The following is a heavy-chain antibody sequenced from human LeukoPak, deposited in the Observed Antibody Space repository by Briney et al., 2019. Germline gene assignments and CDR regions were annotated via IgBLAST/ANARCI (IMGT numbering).Heavy chain of an antibody. D-gene: IGHD3-10*01. CDR2: IYYSGST. CDR1: GGSISSGDYY. V-gene: IGHV4-30-4*01. J-gene: IGHJ6*04. CDR3: ARGGSMVRGIHYYGMDV. Sequence: KSSQTLSLTCTVSGGSISSGDYYWSWTRQPPGKGLEWIGYIYYSGSTYYNPSLKSRVTISVGTSKNQFSLKLSSVTAADTAVYYCARGGSMVRGIHYYGMDVWGKGTTVTVSS.